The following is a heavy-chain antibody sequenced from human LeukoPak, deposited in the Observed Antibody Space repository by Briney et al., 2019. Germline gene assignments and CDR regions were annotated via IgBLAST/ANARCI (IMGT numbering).Heavy chain of an antibody. V-gene: IGHV4-61*02. Sequence: SETLSLTCTVSGGSISGGSYYWSWIRQPAGKGLEWIGRIYTSGSTNYNPSLKSRVTISVDTSKNQFSLKLSSVTAADTAVYYCAREAPIAVADDNWFDPWGQGTLVTVSS. CDR3: AREAPIAVADDNWFDP. CDR2: IYTSGST. CDR1: GGSISGGSYY. D-gene: IGHD6-19*01. J-gene: IGHJ5*02.